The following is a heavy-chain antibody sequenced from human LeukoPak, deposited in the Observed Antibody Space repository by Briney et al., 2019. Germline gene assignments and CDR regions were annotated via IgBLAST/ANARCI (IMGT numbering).Heavy chain of an antibody. Sequence: SSVNVSCKSSRCTFISYAISWVRQAPGQGLDWMGGIIPIFCTANYAHKFQGRVTITADESTSTAYMELSSMRSEDTAVYYCARELRGYSYGPPWYYGMDVWGKGTTVTVSS. CDR2: IIPIFCTA. V-gene: IGHV1-69*13. J-gene: IGHJ6*04. D-gene: IGHD5-18*01. CDR3: ARELRGYSYGPPWYYGMDV. CDR1: RCTFISYA.